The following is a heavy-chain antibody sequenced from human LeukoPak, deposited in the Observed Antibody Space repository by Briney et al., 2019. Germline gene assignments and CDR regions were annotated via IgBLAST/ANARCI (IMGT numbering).Heavy chain of an antibody. D-gene: IGHD6-19*01. J-gene: IGHJ4*02. V-gene: IGHV3-30-3*01. CDR2: ISYDGSNK. CDR3: ARDEQWLGDY. CDR1: GFTFSSYA. Sequence: GGSLRLSCAASGFTFSSYAMHWVRQAPGKGLEWVAVISYDGSNKYYADSVKGRFTISRDNSKNTLYLQMNSLRAEDTAVYYCARDEQWLGDYWGQGTLITVSS.